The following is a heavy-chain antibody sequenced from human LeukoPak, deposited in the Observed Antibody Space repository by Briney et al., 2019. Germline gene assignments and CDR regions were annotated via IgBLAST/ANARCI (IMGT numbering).Heavy chain of an antibody. Sequence: SETLSLTCTVSGGSISGYHWSWIRQPPGKGLEWIGYIYNSGSTNYNPSLKSRVTISVDTSKNQFSLKLTSVTPADTAVYYCARAFYSSSYDCYFELWGRGTLKTVSS. CDR3: ARAFYSSSYDCYFEL. CDR2: IYNSGST. V-gene: IGHV4-59*01. J-gene: IGHJ2*01. D-gene: IGHD6-13*01. CDR1: GGSISGYH.